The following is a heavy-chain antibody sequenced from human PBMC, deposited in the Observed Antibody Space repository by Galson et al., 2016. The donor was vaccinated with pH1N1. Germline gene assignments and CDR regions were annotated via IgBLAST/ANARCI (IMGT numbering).Heavy chain of an antibody. Sequence: SLRLSCAASGFTFNNYWMTWVRQAPGKGLEWVANIKQDGSEKYYVDSVKGRFTISRDNAKNSLYLQMNSLRAEDTAVYYCAGGALGVGFDSWGQGTLVTVSS. CDR2: IKQDGSEK. D-gene: IGHD2-8*02. J-gene: IGHJ4*02. CDR3: AGGALGVGFDS. CDR1: GFTFNNYW. V-gene: IGHV3-7*01.